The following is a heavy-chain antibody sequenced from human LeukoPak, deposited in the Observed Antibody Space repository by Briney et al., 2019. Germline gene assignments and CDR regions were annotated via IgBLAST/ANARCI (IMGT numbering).Heavy chain of an antibody. CDR3: ARTLVVPAAILGWFDP. Sequence: SETLSLTCTVSGGSISSGGSYWSWIRQHPGKGLEWLRYIYYSGSTYYNQALKSRGTISVDTSKNQFSLKLSSVTAADTAVYYYARTLVVPAAILGWFDPWGQGTLVTVSS. V-gene: IGHV4-31*03. CDR1: GGSISSGGSY. J-gene: IGHJ5*02. D-gene: IGHD2-2*02. CDR2: IYYSGST.